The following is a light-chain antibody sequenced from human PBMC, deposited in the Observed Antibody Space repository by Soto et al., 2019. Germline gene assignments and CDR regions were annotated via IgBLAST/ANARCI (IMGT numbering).Light chain of an antibody. Sequence: DIQLTQSPSSLSASVGDRVTITCRVSQGISSYLNWYQQKPGKAPKALIYDASRLGSGVPSRFSGSGSGTEFTLTISSLQPDDFATYYCQQYQTYATFGQGTRLEIK. V-gene: IGKV1-16*01. J-gene: IGKJ5*01. CDR1: QGISSY. CDR3: QQYQTYAT. CDR2: DAS.